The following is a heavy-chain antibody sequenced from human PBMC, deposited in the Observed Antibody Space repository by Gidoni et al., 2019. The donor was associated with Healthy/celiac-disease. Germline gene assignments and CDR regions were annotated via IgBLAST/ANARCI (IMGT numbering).Heavy chain of an antibody. J-gene: IGHJ4*02. V-gene: IGHV3-21*01. CDR2: ISSSSSYI. CDR3: ARGSYAIDY. Sequence: EVQLVESGGVLVKAGGSLRLACAASGFTFSGYSMNWVRQAPGKGLEWVSSISSSSSYIYYAASVKCRFTISRDNANNSLYLQMNSLRAEDTAVYYCARGSYAIDYWGQGTLVTVSS. D-gene: IGHD2-2*01. CDR1: GFTFSGYS.